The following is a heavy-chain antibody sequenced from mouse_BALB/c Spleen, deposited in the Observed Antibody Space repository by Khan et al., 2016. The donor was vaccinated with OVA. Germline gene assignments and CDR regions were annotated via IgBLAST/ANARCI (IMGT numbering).Heavy chain of an antibody. CDR1: GYSITSDYA. CDR2: ISYSGRT. Sequence: EVQLQESGPGLVKPSQSLSLTCTVTGYSITSDYAWNWIRQFPGNKLEWMGYISYSGRTSYNPSLKSRIPITRDTSKNQFFLQLNSVATEDTATXYCARSVTMTTVVSTDFDYGGQGTTLTVSS. V-gene: IGHV3-2*02. CDR3: ARSVTMTTVVSTDFDY. D-gene: IGHD1-1*01. J-gene: IGHJ2*01.